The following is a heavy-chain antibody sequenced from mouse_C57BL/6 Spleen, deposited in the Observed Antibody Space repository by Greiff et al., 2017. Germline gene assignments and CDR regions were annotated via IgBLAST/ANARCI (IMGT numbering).Heavy chain of an antibody. CDR3: ARGITTVPFDY. Sequence: QVQLQQSGAELARPGASVKLSCKASGYTFTSYGISWVKQRTGQGLEWIGEIYPRSGNTYYNEKFKGKATLTADKSSSTAYMGLRSLTSEDSAVYFCARGITTVPFDYWGQGTTLTVSS. V-gene: IGHV1-81*01. CDR1: GYTFTSYG. D-gene: IGHD1-1*01. CDR2: IYPRSGNT. J-gene: IGHJ2*01.